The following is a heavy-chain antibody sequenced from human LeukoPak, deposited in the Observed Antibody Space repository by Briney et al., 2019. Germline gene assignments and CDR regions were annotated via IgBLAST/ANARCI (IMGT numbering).Heavy chain of an antibody. CDR3: ARGAKRPPYYMDV. J-gene: IGHJ6*03. CDR2: IYYSGST. V-gene: IGHV4-39*07. Sequence: PSETLSLTCTVSGGSISSSSYYWGWIRQPPGKGLEWIGSIYYSGSTYYNPSLKSRVTISVYTSKNQFSLKLSSVTAADTAVYYCARGAKRPPYYMDVWGKGTTVTVSS. CDR1: GGSISSSSYY.